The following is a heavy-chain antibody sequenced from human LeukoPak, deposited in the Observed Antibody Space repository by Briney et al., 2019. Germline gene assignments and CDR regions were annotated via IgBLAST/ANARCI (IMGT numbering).Heavy chain of an antibody. CDR2: IYTSGST. CDR3: ARADYYGSGSYYNG. D-gene: IGHD3-10*01. Sequence: ASETLSLTCTVSGCSISSYYWSWIRQPAGKGLEWIGRIYTSGSTNYNPSLKSRVTMSLDTSKNQFSLKLSSVTAADTAVYYCARADYYGSGSYYNGWGQGTLVTVSS. V-gene: IGHV4-4*07. CDR1: GCSISSYY. J-gene: IGHJ4*02.